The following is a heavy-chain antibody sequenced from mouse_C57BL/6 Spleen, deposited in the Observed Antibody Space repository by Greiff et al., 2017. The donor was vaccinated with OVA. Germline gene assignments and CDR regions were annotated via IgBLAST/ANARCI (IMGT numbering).Heavy chain of an antibody. CDR1: GFSFNTYA. CDR3: VRLAMDY. V-gene: IGHV10-1*01. J-gene: IGHJ4*01. Sequence: DAGGGLVQPKGSLKLSCAASGFSFNTYAMNWVRQAPGKGLEWVARIRSKSNNYATYYADSVKDRFTISRDDSESMLYLQMNNLKTEDTAMYYCVRLAMDYWGQGTSVTVSS. CDR2: IRSKSNNYAT.